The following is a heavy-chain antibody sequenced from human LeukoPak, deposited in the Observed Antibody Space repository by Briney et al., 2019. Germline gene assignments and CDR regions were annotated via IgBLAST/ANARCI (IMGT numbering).Heavy chain of an antibody. V-gene: IGHV4-30-2*01. CDR2: IYHSGST. CDR1: GGSIXXGGYS. Sequence: QXLSLXXXXSGGSIXXGGYSWSWXRQPPGKGLEWIGYIYHSGSTYYNPSLKSRVTISVDRSKNQFSLKLSSVTAADTAVYYCARGSRGAFDIWGQGTMVTVSS. J-gene: IGHJ3*02. CDR3: ARGSRGAFDI.